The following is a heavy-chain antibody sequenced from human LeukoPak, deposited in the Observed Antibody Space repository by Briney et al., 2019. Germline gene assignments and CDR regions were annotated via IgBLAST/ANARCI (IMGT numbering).Heavy chain of an antibody. Sequence: TGGSLRLSCVASGFKFSGYWMTWVRHTPGKGLEWVANIKQDGDDKYYAESVRGRFTISRDNVRNSLYLQMNSLRAEDTGIYYCARGHFAWIQGSYGLNVWGQGTTVTVSS. CDR1: GFKFSGYW. V-gene: IGHV3-7*01. CDR2: IKQDGDDK. D-gene: IGHD5-18*01. CDR3: ARGHFAWIQGSYGLNV. J-gene: IGHJ6*02.